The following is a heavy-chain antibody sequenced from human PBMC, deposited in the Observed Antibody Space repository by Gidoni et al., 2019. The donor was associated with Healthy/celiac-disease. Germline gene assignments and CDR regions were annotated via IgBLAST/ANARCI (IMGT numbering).Heavy chain of an antibody. Sequence: EVQLLESGGGSVQPGGSLRLSCAASGLSFSSYAMSWVRQAQGKGLEWVSAISGSGGSTYYTDAVKGRFTISRDNSKNTLYLQMNSLRAEDTAVYYCAKDSYSNPTEFDYWGQGTLVTVSS. V-gene: IGHV3-23*01. D-gene: IGHD4-4*01. CDR1: GLSFSSYA. CDR2: ISGSGGST. J-gene: IGHJ4*02. CDR3: AKDSYSNPTEFDY.